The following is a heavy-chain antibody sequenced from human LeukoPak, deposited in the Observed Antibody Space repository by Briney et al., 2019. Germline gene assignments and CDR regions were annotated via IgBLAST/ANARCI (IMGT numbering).Heavy chain of an antibody. D-gene: IGHD3-10*01. V-gene: IGHV4-59*01. CDR1: GGSISSYY. CDR2: IYYSGST. CDR3: ASGKILWFQLDP. J-gene: IGHJ5*02. Sequence: SETLSLTCTVPGGSISSYYWSWIRQPPGKGLEWIGYIYYSGSTNYNPSLKSRVTISVDTSKNQFSLKLSSVTAADTAVYYCASGKILWFQLDPWGQGTLVTVSS.